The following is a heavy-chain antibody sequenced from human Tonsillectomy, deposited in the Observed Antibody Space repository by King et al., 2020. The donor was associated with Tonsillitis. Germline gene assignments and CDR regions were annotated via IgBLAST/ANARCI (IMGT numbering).Heavy chain of an antibody. CDR1: GFTFSSYA. J-gene: IGHJ4*02. V-gene: IGHV3-23*04. CDR2: ISSTGGST. Sequence: EVQLVESGGALAQPGGSLRLSCAASGFTFSSYAMSWVRQAPGEGLEWVSAISSTGGSTWYADSVKGRFTISRENSKNTLYLQMSSLRVEDTGVYYCVNDASGTSYGPGYWGQGALVTVSS. CDR3: VNDASGTSYGPGY. D-gene: IGHD3-10*01.